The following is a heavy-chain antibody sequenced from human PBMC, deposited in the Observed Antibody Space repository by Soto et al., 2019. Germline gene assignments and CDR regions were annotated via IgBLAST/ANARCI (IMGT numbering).Heavy chain of an antibody. CDR3: ARDLIAARPD. CDR1: GFTVSSNY. J-gene: IGHJ4*02. CDR2: IYSGGST. D-gene: IGHD6-6*01. V-gene: IGHV3-66*01. Sequence: EVQLVESGGGLVQPGGSLRLSCAASGFTVSSNYMSWVRQAPGKGLEWVSIIYSGGSTYYADSVKGRFTISRDNSKNTLYLQMNSVRAEDTAVYYCARDLIAARPDWGQGTLVTVSS.